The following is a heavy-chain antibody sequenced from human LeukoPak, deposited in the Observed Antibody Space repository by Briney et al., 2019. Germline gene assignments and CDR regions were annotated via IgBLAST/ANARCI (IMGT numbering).Heavy chain of an antibody. V-gene: IGHV3-30-3*01. D-gene: IGHD1-26*01. J-gene: IGHJ4*02. CDR2: ISYDGSNK. CDR3: ARDVGINGFDY. Sequence: GGSLRLSCAASGFTFSSYAMHWVRQAPGKGLEWVAVISYDGSNKYYADSVKGRFTISRDNSKNTLYLQMNSLRAEDTAVYYCARDVGINGFDYWGQGTLVTVSS. CDR1: GFTFSSYA.